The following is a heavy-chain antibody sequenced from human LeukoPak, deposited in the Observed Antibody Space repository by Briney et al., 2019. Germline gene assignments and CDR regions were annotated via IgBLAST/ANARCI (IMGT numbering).Heavy chain of an antibody. D-gene: IGHD3-10*01. Sequence: PGRSLRLSCAASGFTFSSYAMHWVRQAPGKGLEWVAVISYDGSNKYYADSVKGRFTISRDNSKNTLYLQMNSLRAEDTAVYYCARDILLWFGELSQMFDYWGQGTLVTVSS. CDR3: ARDILLWFGELSQMFDY. V-gene: IGHV3-30-3*01. J-gene: IGHJ4*02. CDR1: GFTFSSYA. CDR2: ISYDGSNK.